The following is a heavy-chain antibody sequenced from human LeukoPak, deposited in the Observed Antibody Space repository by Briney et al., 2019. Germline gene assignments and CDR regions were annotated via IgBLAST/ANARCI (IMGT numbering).Heavy chain of an antibody. Sequence: GSLRLSCAASGFTFSTYAMSWVRQAPGKGLECVSTIGGAGGSTYYADSVKGRFTISRDNSKNTLYLQMNSLRAEDTALYYCAKQTDSSAWYLGFDYWGQGTLVTVSS. CDR2: IGGAGGST. D-gene: IGHD6-19*01. CDR3: AKQTDSSAWYLGFDY. CDR1: GFTFSTYA. J-gene: IGHJ4*02. V-gene: IGHV3-23*01.